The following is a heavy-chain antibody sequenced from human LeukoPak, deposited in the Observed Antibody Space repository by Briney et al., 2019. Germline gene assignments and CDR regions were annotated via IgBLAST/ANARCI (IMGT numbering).Heavy chain of an antibody. J-gene: IGHJ4*02. CDR1: GYTFTSYG. V-gene: IGHV1-18*01. Sequence: GASVKVSCKASGYTFTSYGISWVRQAPGQGLEWMGWISAYNGNTNYAQKFQGRVTMTEDTSTDTAYMELSSLRSEDTAVYYCATEGSGNYAGSSYWGQGTLVTVSS. CDR3: ATEGSGNYAGSSY. CDR2: ISAYNGNT. D-gene: IGHD1-7*01.